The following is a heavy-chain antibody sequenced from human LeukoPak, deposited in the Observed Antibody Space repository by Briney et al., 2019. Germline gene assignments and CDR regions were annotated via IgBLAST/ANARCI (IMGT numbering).Heavy chain of an antibody. CDR1: GFTFSSYS. D-gene: IGHD6-6*01. V-gene: IGHV3-21*01. CDR2: ISSSSSYI. Sequence: PGGSLRLSCAASGFTFSSYSMNWVRQAPGKGLEWVSSISSSSSYIYYADSVKGRFTISRDNAKNSLYLQMNSLRAEDTAAYYCARAGGSSSAFDYWGQGTLVTVSS. CDR3: ARAGGSSSAFDY. J-gene: IGHJ4*02.